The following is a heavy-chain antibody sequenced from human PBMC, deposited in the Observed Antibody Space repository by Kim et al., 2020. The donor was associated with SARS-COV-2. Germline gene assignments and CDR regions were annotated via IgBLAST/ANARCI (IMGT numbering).Heavy chain of an antibody. CDR2: IIPIFGTA. D-gene: IGHD3-3*01. V-gene: IGHV1-69*13. CDR3: AGNRVLEWLLSTDYYYYGMAV. Sequence: SVKVSCKASGGTFSSYAISWVRQAPGQGLEWMGGIIPIFGTANYAQKFQGRVTITADESTSTAYMELSSLRSEDTAVYYCAGNRVLEWLLSTDYYYYGMAVWGQGTTVTVSS. J-gene: IGHJ6*02. CDR1: GGTFSSYA.